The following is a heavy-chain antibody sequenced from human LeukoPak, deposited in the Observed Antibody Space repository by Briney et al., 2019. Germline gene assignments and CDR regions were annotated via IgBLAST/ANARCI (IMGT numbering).Heavy chain of an antibody. Sequence: SETLSLTCTVSGGSISSGDYYWSWIRQPPGKGLEWIGYIYYSGSTYYNPSLKSRVTISVDTSKNQFSLKLSSVTAADKAVDYCAREGVDYGCNSVWFDPWGQGTLVTVSS. CDR3: AREGVDYGCNSVWFDP. J-gene: IGHJ5*02. CDR1: GGSISSGDYY. CDR2: IYYSGST. V-gene: IGHV4-30-4*01. D-gene: IGHD4-23*01.